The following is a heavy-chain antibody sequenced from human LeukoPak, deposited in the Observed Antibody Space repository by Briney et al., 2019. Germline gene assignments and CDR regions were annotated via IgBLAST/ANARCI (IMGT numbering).Heavy chain of an antibody. D-gene: IGHD3-10*01. CDR1: GYTFTSYG. J-gene: IGHJ5*02. Sequence: GASVTVSCMPSGYTFTSYGISWVRQAPGQGREWMGWISTYNGNTNYAQKLQGRVTITTDTSTSTAYMELRSLRADDTAVYYCARDVKSVWFGEARFDPWGQGTLVTVSS. CDR3: ARDVKSVWFGEARFDP. V-gene: IGHV1-18*04. CDR2: ISTYNGNT.